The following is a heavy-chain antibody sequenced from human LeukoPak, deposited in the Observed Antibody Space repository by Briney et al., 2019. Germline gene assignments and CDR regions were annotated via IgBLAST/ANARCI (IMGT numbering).Heavy chain of an antibody. V-gene: IGHV5-51*01. D-gene: IGHD5-18*01. Sequence: LGESLKISCEAAGSYFGSYWLGWGRQPPGKGLEWMGIIYPGDSETRYSPSFEGQVTISVDKSTAFLQWSSLKASDTGMYYCARHRETTMARRAFDYWGQGTLVTVSS. CDR1: GSYFGSYW. CDR2: IYPGDSET. CDR3: ARHRETTMARRAFDY. J-gene: IGHJ4*02.